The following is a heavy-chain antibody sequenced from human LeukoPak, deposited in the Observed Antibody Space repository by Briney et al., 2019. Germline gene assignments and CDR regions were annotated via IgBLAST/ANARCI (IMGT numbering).Heavy chain of an antibody. CDR3: AKDGLYFDRSTHIYYFDS. D-gene: IGHD3-9*01. CDR1: GFSFGCYA. Sequence: GGSLRLSCAASGFSFGCYAMTWVRQAPGKGLEWVSSITYNGAATYYLDSVKARFTISRYNSRSTLYLQMDSLTAEDTALYYCAKDGLYFDRSTHIYYFDSWGLGTLVAVSS. CDR2: ITYNGAAT. J-gene: IGHJ4*02. V-gene: IGHV3-23*01.